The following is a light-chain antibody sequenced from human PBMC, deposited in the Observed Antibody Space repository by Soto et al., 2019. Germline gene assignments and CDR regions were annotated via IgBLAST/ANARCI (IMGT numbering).Light chain of an antibody. Sequence: QSALTQPASVSGSPGQSITISCSGTSSDVGGYNFVSWYQQHPGKAPKLMIYEVSHRPSGVSNRFSGSKSDNTASLTISGLQAEDEADYYCSSFTNSILVFGGGTKLTVL. CDR2: EVS. V-gene: IGLV2-14*01. CDR3: SSFTNSILV. CDR1: SSDVGGYNF. J-gene: IGLJ3*02.